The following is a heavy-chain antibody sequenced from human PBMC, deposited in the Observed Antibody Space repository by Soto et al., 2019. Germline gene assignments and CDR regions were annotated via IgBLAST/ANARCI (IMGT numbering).Heavy chain of an antibody. Sequence: GGSLRLSCAASGFTFSNYAMSWVRQAPGKGLEWVSSISGTGGSDSGGRTYSADSVKGRFTISRDNSKDTVYLQINSLRAEDTAVYYCARHPERIAQIGWFDPWGQGTLVTVSS. J-gene: IGHJ5*02. D-gene: IGHD6-13*01. CDR1: GFTFSNYA. V-gene: IGHV3-23*01. CDR3: ARHPERIAQIGWFDP. CDR2: ISGTGGSDSGGRT.